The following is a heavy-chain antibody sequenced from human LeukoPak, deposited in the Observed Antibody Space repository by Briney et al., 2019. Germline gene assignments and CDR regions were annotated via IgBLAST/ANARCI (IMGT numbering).Heavy chain of an antibody. V-gene: IGHV4-61*02. J-gene: IGHJ4*02. D-gene: IGHD1-26*01. CDR1: GGSISSGSYY. CDR2: IYTSGST. Sequence: SQTLSLTCTVSGGSISSGSYYWSWIRQPAGKGLEWIGRIYTSGSTNYNPSLKSRVTISVDTSKNQFSLKLSSVPAADTAVYSCASGIDYWGKGTLVTVSS. CDR3: ASGIDY.